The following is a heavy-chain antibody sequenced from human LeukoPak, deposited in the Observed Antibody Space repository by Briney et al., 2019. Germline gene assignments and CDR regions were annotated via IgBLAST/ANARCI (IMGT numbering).Heavy chain of an antibody. CDR1: GGSISSYH. V-gene: IGHV4-4*07. CDR2: IYTSGST. Sequence: PSETLSLTCTVSGGSISSYHWSWIRQPAGKGLEWIGRIYTSGSTNYNPSLKSRVTMSVDTSKNQFSLKLSSVTAADTAVYYCARDRRDGYKTYYYYYYMDVWGKGTTVTISS. CDR3: ARDRRDGYKTYYYYYYMDV. J-gene: IGHJ6*03. D-gene: IGHD5-24*01.